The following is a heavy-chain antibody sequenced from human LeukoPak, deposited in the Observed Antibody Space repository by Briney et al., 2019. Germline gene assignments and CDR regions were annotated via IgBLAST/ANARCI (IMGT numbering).Heavy chain of an antibody. CDR1: GGSISSSSYY. D-gene: IGHD5-12*01. J-gene: IGHJ4*02. Sequence: SETLSLTCPVSGGSISSSSYYWGWIRQPPGKGLEWIGSIYYTGSTLYNPSLKSRVTISVDTSKNQFSLTLSSVTAADTAVYYCARGYSGYDWHFDYWGQGTLVTVSS. CDR2: IYYTGST. CDR3: ARGYSGYDWHFDY. V-gene: IGHV4-39*07.